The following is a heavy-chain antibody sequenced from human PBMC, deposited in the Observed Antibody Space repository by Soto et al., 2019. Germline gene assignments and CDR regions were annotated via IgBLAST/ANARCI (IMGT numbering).Heavy chain of an antibody. Sequence: QVQIVQSGAEMKKPGASVKVSCKASGYTFSTHAIHWVRQAPGQRLEWMGWISGDNGDTKYSQTLQGRVTITRDTSASTAYMELNSLSSEDTAIYYCARDQRVLPRKERRYYGMDVWGQGTTVTVSS. CDR3: ARDQRVLPRKERRYYGMDV. J-gene: IGHJ6*02. D-gene: IGHD2-15*01. V-gene: IGHV1-3*01. CDR1: GYTFSTHA. CDR2: ISGDNGDT.